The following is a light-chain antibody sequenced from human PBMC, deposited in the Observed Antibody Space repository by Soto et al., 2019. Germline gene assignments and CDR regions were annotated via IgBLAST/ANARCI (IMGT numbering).Light chain of an antibody. CDR3: QHNNNWPLT. V-gene: IGKV3D-15*01. Sequence: EIVMTQSPATLSVSPGERATLSCRASQSVSSNLAWYQQKPGQSPRLLIYGASTRATGIPARFSGSGSGTEITLTISSLQSENFAVYYCQHNNNWPLTFGGGTKVEIK. CDR2: GAS. J-gene: IGKJ4*01. CDR1: QSVSSN.